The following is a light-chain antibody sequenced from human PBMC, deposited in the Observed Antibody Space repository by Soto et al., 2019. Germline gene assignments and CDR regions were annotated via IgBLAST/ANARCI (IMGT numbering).Light chain of an antibody. V-gene: IGKV3-20*01. CDR2: GAS. CDR3: QQYGSSPRT. Sequence: EIVLTQSPGTLSLSPGESATLSCRASQSVSSSYLAWYQLTPGQAPRLLIYGASSRATGIADRFSGSGSGTDFTLTISRLEPEDLAVYYCQQYGSSPRTFGQGTKLEIK. J-gene: IGKJ2*01. CDR1: QSVSSSY.